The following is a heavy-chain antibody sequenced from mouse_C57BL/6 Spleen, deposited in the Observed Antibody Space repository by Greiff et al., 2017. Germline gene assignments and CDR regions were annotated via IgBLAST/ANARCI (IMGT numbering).Heavy chain of an antibody. Sequence: EVQGVESGEGLVKPGGSLKLSCAASGFTFSSYAMSWVRQTPEKRLEWVAYISSGGDYIYYADTVKGRFTISRDNARNTLYLQMSSLKSEDTAMYYCTRDLYYGDWYFDVWGTGTTVTVSS. CDR2: ISSGGDYI. V-gene: IGHV5-9-1*02. CDR1: GFTFSSYA. CDR3: TRDLYYGDWYFDV. J-gene: IGHJ1*03. D-gene: IGHD1-1*01.